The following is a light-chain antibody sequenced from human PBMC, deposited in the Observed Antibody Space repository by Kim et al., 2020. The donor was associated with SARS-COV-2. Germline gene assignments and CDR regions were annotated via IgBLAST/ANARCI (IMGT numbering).Light chain of an antibody. Sequence: DIQMTQSPSTLSASLGDRVTITCRASQSISDSLAWYQQKPGRGPNLLIYKSSTLETGVPSRFSARGSGTEFTLTISSLQPDDFATYYCQQYTKWPITFCPGNRLGIK. CDR3: QQYTKWPIT. CDR1: QSISDS. J-gene: IGKJ5*01. V-gene: IGKV1-5*03. CDR2: KSS.